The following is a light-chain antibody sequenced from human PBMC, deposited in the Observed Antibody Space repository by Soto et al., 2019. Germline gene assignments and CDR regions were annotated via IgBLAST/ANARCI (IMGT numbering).Light chain of an antibody. CDR2: DNN. J-gene: IGLJ2*01. V-gene: IGLV1-40*01. CDR1: SSNIGAGSD. Sequence: QSVLTQPPSVSGAPGQRVTISCTGSSSNIGAGSDVHWYQQFPGTAPKLLIYDNNNRPSGVPDRFSGSKSGTSASLAITGLQAEDEADYYCHSYDGSLKLFGGGTKLTVL. CDR3: HSYDGSLKL.